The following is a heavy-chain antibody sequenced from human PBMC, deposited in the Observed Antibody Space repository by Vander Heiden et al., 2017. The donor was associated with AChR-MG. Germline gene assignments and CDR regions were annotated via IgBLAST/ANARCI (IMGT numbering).Heavy chain of an antibody. V-gene: IGHV3-23*01. CDR1: GFTFDRHA. CDR3: AKDKFSSYYDAYYFDS. Sequence: EVLLSQSGGGLVQPGGSLRLSCAASGFTFDRHAMSWLRQAPGKGLEWVSGISGNGVSTYYADSVEGRFTISRDNSDNTVFLQVNSLRAEDTAVYYCAKDKFSSYYDAYYFDSWGQGTLVTVSS. J-gene: IGHJ4*02. D-gene: IGHD3-16*01. CDR2: ISGNGVST.